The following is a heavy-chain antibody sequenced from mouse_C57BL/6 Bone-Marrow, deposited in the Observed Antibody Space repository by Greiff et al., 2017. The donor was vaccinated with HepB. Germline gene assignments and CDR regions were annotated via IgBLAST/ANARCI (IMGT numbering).Heavy chain of an antibody. D-gene: IGHD1-1*01. CDR2: IYPGSGST. Sequence: QVQLQQPGAELVKPGASVKMSCKASGYTFTSYWITWVKQRPGQGLEWIGDIYPGSGSTNYNEKFKSKATLTVDPSSSTAYMQRSSLTSEDSAVYYCASRPNYYGSSLYWYFDVWGTGTTVTVSS. CDR3: ASRPNYYGSSLYWYFDV. CDR1: GYTFTSYW. J-gene: IGHJ1*03. V-gene: IGHV1-55*01.